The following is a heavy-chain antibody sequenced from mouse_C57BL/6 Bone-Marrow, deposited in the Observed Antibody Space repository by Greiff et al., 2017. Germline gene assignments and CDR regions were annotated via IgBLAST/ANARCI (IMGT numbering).Heavy chain of an antibody. CDR1: GYTFTNYW. CDR2: IYPGGGYT. CDR3: ARWGGYWYFDV. Sequence: QVQLQQSGAELVRPGTSVKMSCKASGYTFTNYWIGWAKQRPGHGLEWIGDIYPGGGYTNYNEKFKGKATLTADKSSSTAYMQFSSLTSEDSAIYYCARWGGYWYFDVRGTGTTVTVSS. J-gene: IGHJ1*03. V-gene: IGHV1-63*01.